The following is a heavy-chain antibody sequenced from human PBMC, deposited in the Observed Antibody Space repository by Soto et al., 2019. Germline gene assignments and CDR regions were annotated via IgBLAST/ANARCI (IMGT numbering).Heavy chain of an antibody. CDR3: ARGHFGVTMDL. J-gene: IGHJ6*02. D-gene: IGHD3-3*01. CDR1: EFTFSSYS. Sequence: EVQLLESGGGLVQPGGSLRLSCAASEFTFSSYSMIWVRQAPGKGLEWVSGVNGGGDITYSAESVKGRFTISRDNSKNTLYLQMNSLRAQDTAVFYCARGHFGVTMDLWGQGTTVTVSS. CDR2: VNGGGDIT. V-gene: IGHV3-23*01.